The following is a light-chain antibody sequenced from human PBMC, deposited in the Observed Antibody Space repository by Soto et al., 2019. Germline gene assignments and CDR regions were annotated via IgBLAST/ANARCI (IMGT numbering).Light chain of an antibody. CDR1: QSVSSSY. CDR3: QQYRRSPGT. CDR2: GAS. Sequence: EIVLTQSPGTLSLTPGERATLSCRASQSVSSSYFAWYQQKPGQAPRLLIYGASSRATGIPDRFSGSGSGTDFTLTISRLEPEDFAVYYCQQYRRSPGTFGQGTKVEIK. V-gene: IGKV3-20*01. J-gene: IGKJ1*01.